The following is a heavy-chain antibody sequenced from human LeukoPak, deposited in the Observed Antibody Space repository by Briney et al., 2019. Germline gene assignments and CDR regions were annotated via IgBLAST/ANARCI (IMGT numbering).Heavy chain of an antibody. V-gene: IGHV1-46*01. D-gene: IGHD2/OR15-2a*01. Sequence: DSVKVSCKASGYTFTSYYMHWVRQAPGQGLEGMGIINPSGGSTSYAQKSQGRVTMTRDTSTSTVYMELSSLRCEDTAVYCCARDLSISGYSDLWGRGTLVTVSS. CDR3: ARDLSISGYSDL. CDR1: GYTFTSYY. CDR2: INPSGGST. J-gene: IGHJ2*01.